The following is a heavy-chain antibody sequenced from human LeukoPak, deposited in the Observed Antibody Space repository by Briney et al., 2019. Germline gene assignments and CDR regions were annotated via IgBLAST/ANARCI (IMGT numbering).Heavy chain of an antibody. D-gene: IGHD2-21*01. J-gene: IGHJ4*02. Sequence: ASVKVSCKAFGYKLTDNWIHWVRQAPGQGLEWMRWINTKTGATNLAQKFQGRVTMTRDTSVNTAYIEVSRLTSDDTAVYFCARGVVACPNWGQGTLVTVPS. CDR3: ARGVVACPN. CDR1: GYKLTDNW. V-gene: IGHV1-2*02. CDR2: INTKTGAT.